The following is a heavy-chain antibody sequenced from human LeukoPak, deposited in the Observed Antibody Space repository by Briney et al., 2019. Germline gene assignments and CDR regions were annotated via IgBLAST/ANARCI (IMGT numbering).Heavy chain of an antibody. CDR3: ASVTYYDSSNPPGTNYYYGMDV. D-gene: IGHD3-22*01. CDR2: INPNSGGT. Sequence: GASVKVSCKASGYTFTGYYMHWVRQAPGQGLKWMGWINPNSGGTNYAQKFQGRVTMTRDTSISTAYMELSRLRSDDTAVYYCASVTYYDSSNPPGTNYYYGMDVWGQGTTVTVSS. CDR1: GYTFTGYY. J-gene: IGHJ6*02. V-gene: IGHV1-2*02.